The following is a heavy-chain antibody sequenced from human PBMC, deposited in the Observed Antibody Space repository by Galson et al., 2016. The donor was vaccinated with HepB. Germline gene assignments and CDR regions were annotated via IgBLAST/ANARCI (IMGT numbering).Heavy chain of an antibody. CDR1: GYTFNSYG. Sequence: SGAEVKKPGASVKVSCKASGYTFNSYGISWVRQAPGQGLEWMGWINAYNGHTNYAQKLQDRVTMTTDTSTSTAYMERRSLRSDDTAVYYCAGCGTTWSFDFWGQGTLVTVSS. J-gene: IGHJ4*02. V-gene: IGHV1-18*04. CDR3: AGCGTTWSFDF. D-gene: IGHD6-13*01. CDR2: INAYNGHT.